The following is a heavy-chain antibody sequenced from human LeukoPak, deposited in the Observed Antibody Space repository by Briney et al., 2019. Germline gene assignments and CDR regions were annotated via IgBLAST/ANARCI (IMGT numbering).Heavy chain of an antibody. Sequence: PSETLSLTCTVSGGSISNYYWNWIRQSPGKGLEWIGYIFYSGTTNYNPSLKSRVTISVDMSKNQFSLKLSSVTAADTAVYYCARHSTAGHSYGLFDYWGQGTLVTVYS. D-gene: IGHD5-18*01. V-gene: IGHV4-59*08. CDR1: GGSISNYY. CDR2: IFYSGTT. CDR3: ARHSTAGHSYGLFDY. J-gene: IGHJ4*02.